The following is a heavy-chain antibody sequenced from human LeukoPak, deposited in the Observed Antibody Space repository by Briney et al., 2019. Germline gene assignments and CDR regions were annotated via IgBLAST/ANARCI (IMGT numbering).Heavy chain of an antibody. CDR3: ARRFWYAFDI. CDR2: INQDGSER. V-gene: IGHV3-7*02. CDR1: GFTFGSYW. D-gene: IGHD3-3*01. J-gene: IGHJ3*02. Sequence: PGGSLRLSCAASGFTFGSYWMTWVRQAPGKGLEWVANINQDGSERYSVDSVKGRFTISRDNTKNSLYLEMNSLRAEDTAVYYCARRFWYAFDIWGQGTMVTVSS.